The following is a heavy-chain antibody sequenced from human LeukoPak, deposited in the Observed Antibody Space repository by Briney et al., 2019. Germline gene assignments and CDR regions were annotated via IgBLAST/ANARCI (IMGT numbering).Heavy chain of an antibody. V-gene: IGHV1-8*01. CDR2: MNPNNGNT. CDR1: GYTFTSYD. Sequence: GASVKVSCKASGYTFTSYDINWVRQANGQGLEWMGWMNPNNGNTGYAQKFQGRVTMTRNTSISTAYMELSSLRSEDTAVYYCARSDILTGYSLEYFQHWGQGTLVTVSS. J-gene: IGHJ1*01. CDR3: ARSDILTGYSLEYFQH. D-gene: IGHD3-9*01.